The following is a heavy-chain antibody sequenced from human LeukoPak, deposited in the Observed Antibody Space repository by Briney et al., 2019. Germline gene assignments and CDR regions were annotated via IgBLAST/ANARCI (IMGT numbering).Heavy chain of an antibody. CDR2: VYYSGSS. CDR1: GGSISSSGYY. CDR3: TRRREGSGYRDY. J-gene: IGHJ4*02. V-gene: IGHV4-39*02. D-gene: IGHD5-12*01. Sequence: SETLSLTCTVSGGSISSSGYYWGWIRQPPGKGLEWIGNVYYSGSSYYSPSLKSRVTISVDTSNNHFSLKLSSVTAADTAVYYRTRRREGSGYRDYWGQGTLVTVSS.